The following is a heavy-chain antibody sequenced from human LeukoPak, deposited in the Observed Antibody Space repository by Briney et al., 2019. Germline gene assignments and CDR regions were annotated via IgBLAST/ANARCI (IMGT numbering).Heavy chain of an antibody. J-gene: IGHJ5*02. D-gene: IGHD6-19*01. V-gene: IGHV3-23*01. CDR1: GFTFSSYG. CDR3: ARAKAVAGTGGDNWFDP. Sequence: PGGSLRLSCEASGFTFSSYGMSWVRRAPGKGLEWVSGISGSGGSIYYADSLKGRFTISKDNSKNTLYLQMGSLRADDVAVYYCARAKAVAGTGGDNWFDPWGQGTLVTVSS. CDR2: ISGSGGSI.